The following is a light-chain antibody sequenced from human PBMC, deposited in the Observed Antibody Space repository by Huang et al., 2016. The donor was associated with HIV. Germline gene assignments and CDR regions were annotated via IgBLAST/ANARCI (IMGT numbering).Light chain of an antibody. V-gene: IGKV3-11*01. CDR3: QQRSNLLT. CDR2: DTS. J-gene: IGKJ4*01. Sequence: EIVLTQSPATLSLSPGERATLSCRASQSVNNYLGWYQQKRGQAPRLLIYDTSSRATGVASRFSGSGSGTAFTLTISSLEPEDFAVYYCQQRSNLLTFGGGTKVEI. CDR1: QSVNNY.